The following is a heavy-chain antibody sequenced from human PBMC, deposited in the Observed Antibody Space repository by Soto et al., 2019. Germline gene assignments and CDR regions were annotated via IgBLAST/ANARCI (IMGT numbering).Heavy chain of an antibody. CDR1: GGSISSSSYY. D-gene: IGHD3-3*01. Sequence: QLQLQESGPGLVKPSETLSLTCTVSGGSISSSSYYWGWIRQPPGKGLEWIGSIYYSGSTYYNPSPKSRVTISVDTSKNQFSLKLSSVTAADTAVYYCARHLRDYDFWSGYYTGYYYYYMDVWGKGTTVTVSS. J-gene: IGHJ6*03. V-gene: IGHV4-39*01. CDR3: ARHLRDYDFWSGYYTGYYYYYMDV. CDR2: IYYSGST.